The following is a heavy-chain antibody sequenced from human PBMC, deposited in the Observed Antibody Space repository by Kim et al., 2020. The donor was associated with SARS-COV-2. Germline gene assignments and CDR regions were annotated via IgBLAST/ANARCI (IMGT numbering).Heavy chain of an antibody. Sequence: SETLSLTCTVSGGSISSSSYYWGWIRQPPGKGLEWIGSIYYSGSTYYNPSLKSRVTISVDTSKNQFSLKLSSVTAADTAVYYCARDPQGYSYGPYYFDYWGQGTLVTVSS. CDR2: IYYSGST. CDR1: GGSISSSSYY. D-gene: IGHD5-18*01. CDR3: ARDPQGYSYGPYYFDY. J-gene: IGHJ4*02. V-gene: IGHV4-39*07.